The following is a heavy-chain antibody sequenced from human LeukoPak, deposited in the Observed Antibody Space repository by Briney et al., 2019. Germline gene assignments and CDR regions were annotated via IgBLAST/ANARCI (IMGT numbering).Heavy chain of an antibody. J-gene: IGHJ5*02. CDR2: INPNSGGT. CDR3: ARGNDCDLTYNGFDP. Sequence: ASVKVSCTASGYTFTGYYMHWVRQAPGQGLEWMGCINPNSGGTNYVQKFQGRVTMTRDTSISTAYRELSRLRSDDTAVYYCARGNDCDLTYNGFDPWGQGTLVTVSS. CDR1: GYTFTGYY. D-gene: IGHD2-21*01. V-gene: IGHV1-2*02.